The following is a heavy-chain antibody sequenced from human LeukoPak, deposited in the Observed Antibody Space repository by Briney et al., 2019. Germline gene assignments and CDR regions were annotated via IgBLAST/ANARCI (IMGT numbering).Heavy chain of an antibody. V-gene: IGHV1-69*01. CDR3: ARENDGGGEVRDFWSGHDAFDI. Sequence: ASVKVSCKASGGTFSSYAISWVRQAPGQGLEWMGGIIPIFGTANYAQKFQGRVTITADESTSTAYMELSSLRSEDTAVYYCARENDGGGEVRDFWSGHDAFDIWGQGTMVTVSS. J-gene: IGHJ3*02. D-gene: IGHD3-3*01. CDR2: IIPIFGTA. CDR1: GGTFSSYA.